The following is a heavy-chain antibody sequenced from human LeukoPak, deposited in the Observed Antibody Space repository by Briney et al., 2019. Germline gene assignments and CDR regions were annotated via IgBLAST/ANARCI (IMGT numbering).Heavy chain of an antibody. V-gene: IGHV3-7*01. CDR2: IKQDGSQK. CDR3: ARDLEYGTRSLFVL. D-gene: IGHD1-1*01. J-gene: IGHJ4*02. CDR1: GFTFSSYW. Sequence: PGGPLRLSCAASGFTFSSYWMGWVRQAPGKGLEWVANIKQDGSQKYYMDSVKGRFVISRDNAKNSLYLQMNSLRDEDTAVYYCARDLEYGTRSLFVLWGQGTLVTVSS.